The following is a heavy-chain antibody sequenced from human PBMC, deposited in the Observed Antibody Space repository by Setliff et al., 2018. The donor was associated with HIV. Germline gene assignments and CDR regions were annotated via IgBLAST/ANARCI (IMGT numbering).Heavy chain of an antibody. Sequence: LSLTCSVSGVSINRTDHYWGWIRQSPGKSLEWIGSVSQSGSTYYNPSLKSRLTISVDRSKNQFSLKLRSVTAADTAVYYCARRLNYYGSGNYPGAFGIWGQGTMVTVSS. J-gene: IGHJ3*02. CDR3: ARRLNYYGSGNYPGAFGI. CDR2: VSQSGST. V-gene: IGHV4-39*01. CDR1: GVSINRTDHY. D-gene: IGHD3-10*01.